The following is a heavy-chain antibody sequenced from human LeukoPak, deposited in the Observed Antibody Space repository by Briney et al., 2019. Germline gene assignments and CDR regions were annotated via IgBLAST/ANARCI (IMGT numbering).Heavy chain of an antibody. CDR3: ARDLTGYSTGWYVLYYLDY. D-gene: IGHD6-19*01. V-gene: IGHV3-48*04. Sequence: GGSLRLSCAASEFTFSTYSMNWVRQAPGKGLERISFISSSSTIYYADSVKGRFTVSRDNAKNSLYLQMNSLGAEDTAVYYCARDLTGYSTGWYVLYYLDYWGQGTLVTVFS. CDR1: EFTFSTYS. J-gene: IGHJ4*02. CDR2: ISSSSTI.